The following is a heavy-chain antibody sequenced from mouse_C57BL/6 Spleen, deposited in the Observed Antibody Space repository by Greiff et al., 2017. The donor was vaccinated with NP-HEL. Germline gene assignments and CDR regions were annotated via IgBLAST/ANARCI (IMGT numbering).Heavy chain of an antibody. Sequence: EVQLQESGPGLVKPSQSLSLTCSVTGYSITSGYYWNWIRQFPGNKLEWMGYISYDGSNNYNPSLKNRISITRDTSKNQFFLKLNSVTTEDTATYYCARGDYEDWFAYWGQGTLVTVSA. CDR2: ISYDGSN. D-gene: IGHD2-4*01. CDR3: ARGDYEDWFAY. V-gene: IGHV3-6*01. CDR1: GYSITSGYY. J-gene: IGHJ3*01.